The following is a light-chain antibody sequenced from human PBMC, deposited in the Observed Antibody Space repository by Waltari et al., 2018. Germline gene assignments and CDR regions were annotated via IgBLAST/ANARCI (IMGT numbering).Light chain of an antibody. CDR2: EGN. CDR1: RSDIGSYNL. Sequence: QSALTQPASVSGSPGQSITISCTGTRSDIGSYNLVSWYQQHPGKAPKLMIYEGNKRPSGISDRFSGSKSGNTASLTISGLQAEDEADYYCCSYAGSSTFHVFGGGTKLTVL. J-gene: IGLJ2*01. V-gene: IGLV2-23*03. CDR3: CSYAGSSTFHV.